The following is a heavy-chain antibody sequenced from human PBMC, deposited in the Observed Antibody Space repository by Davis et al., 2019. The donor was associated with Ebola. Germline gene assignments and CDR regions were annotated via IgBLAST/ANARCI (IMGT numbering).Heavy chain of an antibody. CDR2: ISGSGGST. CDR1: GFTFSSYA. D-gene: IGHD3-10*01. Sequence: GGPLRLSCAASGFTFSSYAMSWVRQAPGKGLGWVSAISGSGGSTYYADSVKGRFTISRDNTKNTLYLQMNSLRAEDTAVYYCAKDYGSGSYSYWGQGTLVTVSS. V-gene: IGHV3-23*01. CDR3: AKDYGSGSYSY. J-gene: IGHJ4*02.